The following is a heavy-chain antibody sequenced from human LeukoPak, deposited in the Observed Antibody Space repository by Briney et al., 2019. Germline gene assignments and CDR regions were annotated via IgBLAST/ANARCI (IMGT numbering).Heavy chain of an antibody. J-gene: IGHJ4*02. CDR2: IYYSGST. D-gene: IGHD3-10*01. CDR1: GGSFSSGGYS. Sequence: PSQTLSLTCAVSGGSFSSGGYSWSWIRQPPGTGLEWIGSIYYSGSTYYNPSLKSRVTISVDTSKNQFSLKLSSVTAADTAVYYCARQSGPITMVRGVIGYYFDYWGQGTLVTVSS. V-gene: IGHV4-30-2*03. CDR3: ARQSGPITMVRGVIGYYFDY.